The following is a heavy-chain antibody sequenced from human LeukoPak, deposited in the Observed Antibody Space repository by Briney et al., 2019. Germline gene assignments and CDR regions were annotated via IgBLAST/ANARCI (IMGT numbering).Heavy chain of an antibody. J-gene: IGHJ4*02. D-gene: IGHD2/OR15-2a*01. CDR2: IYYSGST. CDR1: GGSISSYY. Sequence: SETLSLTCTVSGGSISSYYWSWIRQPPGKGLEWIGYIYYSGSTNYNPSLKSRVTISVDTSKNQFSLKLTSMIAADTAVYFCARPSTSFLYFDYWGQGTLVTVSS. V-gene: IGHV4-59*08. CDR3: ARPSTSFLYFDY.